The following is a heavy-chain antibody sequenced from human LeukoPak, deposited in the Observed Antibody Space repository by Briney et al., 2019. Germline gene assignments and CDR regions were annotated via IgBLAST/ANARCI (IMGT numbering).Heavy chain of an antibody. J-gene: IGHJ5*02. Sequence: ASVKVSCKASGYTFTSYGISWVRQAPGQGLEWMGWISAYNGNTNYAQKLQGRVTMTTDTSTSKAYMELRSLRSDDTAVYYCARVRREYYYGSGSNWFDPWGQGTLVTVSS. D-gene: IGHD3-10*01. CDR3: ARVRREYYYGSGSNWFDP. CDR1: GYTFTSYG. V-gene: IGHV1-18*01. CDR2: ISAYNGNT.